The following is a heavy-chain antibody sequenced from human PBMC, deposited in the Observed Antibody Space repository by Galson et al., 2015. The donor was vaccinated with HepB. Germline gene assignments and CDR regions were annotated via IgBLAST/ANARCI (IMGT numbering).Heavy chain of an antibody. CDR2: ISGSGGST. CDR3: AKDEGWELAQPNWYFDL. Sequence: SLRLSCAASGFTFSSYAITWVRQAPGKGLEWVSVISGSGGSTSYADSVKGRFTISRDNSKNTLYLQMSSLRAEDTAVYYCAKDEGWELAQPNWYFDLWGRGTLVTVSS. CDR1: GFTFSSYA. J-gene: IGHJ2*01. V-gene: IGHV3-23*01. D-gene: IGHD1-26*01.